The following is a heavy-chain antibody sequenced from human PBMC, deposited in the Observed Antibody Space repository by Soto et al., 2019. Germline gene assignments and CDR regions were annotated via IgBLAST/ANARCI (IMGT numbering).Heavy chain of an antibody. CDR2: ISAYNGNT. CDR3: ARGQQQLVLYYCXY. CDR1: GDTFTSCG. V-gene: IGHV1-18*04. D-gene: IGHD6-13*01. J-gene: IGHJ4*02. Sequence: VSVKVSCKASGDTFTSCGISWVRQAPGQRLEWMGWISAYNGNTNYAHKFQGRVTMTADTSTSTGYMERRSLRSDDTAVYYCARGQQQLVLYYCXYWGQGNRGTVS.